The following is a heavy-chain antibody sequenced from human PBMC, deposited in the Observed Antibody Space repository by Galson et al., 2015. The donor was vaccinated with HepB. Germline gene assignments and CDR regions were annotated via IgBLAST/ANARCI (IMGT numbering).Heavy chain of an antibody. V-gene: IGHV3-73*01. CDR1: GFTFSGST. CDR3: TRGGSHGDASHYYYVDV. D-gene: IGHD4-17*01. Sequence: SLRLSCAASGFTFSGSTMHWVRQTSGRGLEWVARIRSKANNYATQHAASVKGRFTISRDDSKNTAYLQMDSLKTEDTAVYYCTRGGSHGDASHYYYVDVWGKGTTVTVSS. CDR2: IRSKANNYAT. J-gene: IGHJ6*03.